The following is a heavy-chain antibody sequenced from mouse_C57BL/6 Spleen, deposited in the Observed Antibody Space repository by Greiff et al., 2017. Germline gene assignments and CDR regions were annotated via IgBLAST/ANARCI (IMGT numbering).Heavy chain of an antibody. CDR3: ASGGSSTPLDY. CDR2: ISDGGSYT. CDR1: GFTFSSYA. J-gene: IGHJ2*01. V-gene: IGHV5-4*01. Sequence: EVHLVESGGGLVKPGGSLKLSCAASGFTFSSYAMSWVRQTPEKRLEWVATISDGGSYTYYPDNVKGRFTISRDNAKNNLYLQMSHLKSEDTAMYYCASGGSSTPLDYWGQGTTLTVSS. D-gene: IGHD1-1*01.